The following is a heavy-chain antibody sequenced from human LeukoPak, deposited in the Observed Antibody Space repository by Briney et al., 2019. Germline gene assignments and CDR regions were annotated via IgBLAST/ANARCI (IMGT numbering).Heavy chain of an antibody. D-gene: IGHD6-19*01. CDR2: ISAYNGNT. V-gene: IGHV1-18*01. J-gene: IGHJ4*02. Sequence: ASVKVSCKASGYTFTSYGISWVRQAPGQGLEWTGWISAYNGNTNYAQKLQGRVTMTTDTSTSTAYMELRSLRSDDTAVYYCARIEAVAPLPHYWGQGTLVTVSS. CDR3: ARIEAVAPLPHY. CDR1: GYTFTSYG.